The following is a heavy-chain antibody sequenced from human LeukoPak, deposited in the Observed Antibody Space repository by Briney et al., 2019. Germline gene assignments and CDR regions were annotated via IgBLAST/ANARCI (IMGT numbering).Heavy chain of an antibody. CDR2: INRNSSYV. CDR1: GFTFSRYS. D-gene: IGHD2-2*01. CDR3: ARGLNIVVVPAALGSIDY. J-gene: IGHJ4*02. Sequence: GGSLRLSCAASGFTFSRYSMNWVRQAPGKGLEWVSSINRNSSYVYYADSVKGRFTISRDNAKNSLSLQMNSLRAEDTAVYYCARGLNIVVVPAALGSIDYWGQGTLVTVSS. V-gene: IGHV3-21*01.